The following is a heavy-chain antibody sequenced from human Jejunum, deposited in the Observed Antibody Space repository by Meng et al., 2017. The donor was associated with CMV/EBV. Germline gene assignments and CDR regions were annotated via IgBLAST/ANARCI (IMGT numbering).Heavy chain of an antibody. CDR1: GASFSNDY. V-gene: IGHV4-59*01. J-gene: IGHJ6*02. CDR2: IFHSGST. Sequence: TVAGASFSNDYWSWIRQPPGGGLEWIGFIFHSGSTTYNPSLESRVTISVDTSKNQFSLKLSSVTAADTAIYYCARTDYYSYYGMDVWGQGTTVTVSS. CDR3: ARTDYYSYYGMDV.